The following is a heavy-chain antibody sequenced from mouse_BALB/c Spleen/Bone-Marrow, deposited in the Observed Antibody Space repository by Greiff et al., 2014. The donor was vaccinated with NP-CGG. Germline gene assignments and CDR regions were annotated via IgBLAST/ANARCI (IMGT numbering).Heavy chain of an antibody. V-gene: IGHV2-6-4*01. CDR2: IWGGGST. CDR1: GFSLSRYS. D-gene: IGHD2-10*02. CDR3: AKLYGNYGGYCDY. Sequence: GKLVESGPGLVAPSQSLSITCTVSGFSLSRYSVHWVRQPPGKGLEWLGMIWGGGSTDYNSGLKARLSISKNNTKSQVFIKMNRLQTDDTAMYYCAKLYGNYGGYCDYWGQGTTLTVSS. J-gene: IGHJ2*01.